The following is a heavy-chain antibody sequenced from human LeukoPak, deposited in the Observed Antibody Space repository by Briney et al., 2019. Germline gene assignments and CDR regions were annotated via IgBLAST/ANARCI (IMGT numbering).Heavy chain of an antibody. D-gene: IGHD4-11*01. Sequence: GGSLRLSCAVSGFTFDDYGMSWVRQAPGKGLEWVAGINWNGGSTAYADSVKGRFTISRDNAKNSLYLQMNSLRVEDTALYHCARGVYSNADYLDYWGQGTLVTVSS. V-gene: IGHV3-20*01. CDR3: ARGVYSNADYLDY. J-gene: IGHJ4*02. CDR2: INWNGGST. CDR1: GFTFDDYG.